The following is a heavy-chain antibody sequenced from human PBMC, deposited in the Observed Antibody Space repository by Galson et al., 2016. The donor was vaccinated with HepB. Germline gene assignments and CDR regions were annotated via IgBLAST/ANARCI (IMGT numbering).Heavy chain of an antibody. J-gene: IGHJ6*03. D-gene: IGHD2-15*01. CDR3: ARALDIVTRSAYYMDV. CDR1: GYTFTNYY. CDR2: INPGPGSR. V-gene: IGHV1-46*01. Sequence: SVKVSCKAYGYTFTNYYIHWVRQAPGQGLEWMGMINPGPGSRTHAQKLQGRVTVTSDTSTSTVFMELSSLRSEDTAVYYCARALDIVTRSAYYMDVWGKGTTVTVSS.